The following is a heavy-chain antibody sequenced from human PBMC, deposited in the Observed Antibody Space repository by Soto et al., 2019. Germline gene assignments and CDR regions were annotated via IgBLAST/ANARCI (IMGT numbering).Heavy chain of an antibody. CDR1: GFTFSIYG. V-gene: IGHV3-30*18. CDR3: AKDQRRDGYNSLLDY. D-gene: IGHD5-12*01. J-gene: IGHJ4*02. CDR2: ISYDGSNK. Sequence: QVQLVESGGGVVQPGRSLRLSCAASGFTFSIYGIHWVRQAPGKGLEWVAVISYDGSNKYYADSVKGRFTISRDHSKNTLYLQMNSLRAEDTAVYYCAKDQRRDGYNSLLDYWGQGTLVTVSS.